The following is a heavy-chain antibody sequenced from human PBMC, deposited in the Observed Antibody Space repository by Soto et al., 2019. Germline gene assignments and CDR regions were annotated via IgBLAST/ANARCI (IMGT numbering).Heavy chain of an antibody. D-gene: IGHD2-2*01. CDR1: GYTFTSYG. J-gene: IGHJ5*02. Sequence: QVQLVQSGAEVKKPGASVKVSCKASGYTFTSYGISWVRQAPGQGLEWMGWINTYNRKTNYAQGVQGRGIMTTDTSTSTVYMELRSLRSDDTAVYFCAREDFTSTACYPRGSWFAPWGQGTLVTVSS. CDR3: AREDFTSTACYPRGSWFAP. CDR2: INTYNRKT. V-gene: IGHV1-18*04.